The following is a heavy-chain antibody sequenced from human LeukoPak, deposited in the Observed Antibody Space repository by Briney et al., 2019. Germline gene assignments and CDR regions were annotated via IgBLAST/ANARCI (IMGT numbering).Heavy chain of an antibody. CDR3: ASIDGVWDAFDI. J-gene: IGHJ3*02. CDR2: ISYSGTT. V-gene: IGHV4-39*07. D-gene: IGHD3-10*01. CDR1: GGSISSSNYF. Sequence: ASETLSLTCTVSGGSISSSNYFWGWVRQPPGKGLEWIGTISYSGTTHDNPSLKSRVIISVDTSKKQFSLRLSSVTAADTAAYYCASIDGVWDAFDIWGQGTMVTVSS.